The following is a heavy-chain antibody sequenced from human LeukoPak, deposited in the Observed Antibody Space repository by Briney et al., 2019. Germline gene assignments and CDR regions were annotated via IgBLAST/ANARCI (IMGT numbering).Heavy chain of an antibody. V-gene: IGHV4-31*03. CDR3: ARDRGDRAYYYDSSGPRRDAFDI. CDR1: GGSISSGGYY. J-gene: IGHJ3*02. Sequence: PSQTLSLTCTVSGGSISSGGYYWSWIRQHPGKGLEWIGNIYYSESTYYNPSLKSRVTISVDTSKNQFSLKLSSVTAADTAVYYCARDRGDRAYYYDSSGPRRDAFDIWGQGTMVTASS. D-gene: IGHD3-22*01. CDR2: IYYSEST.